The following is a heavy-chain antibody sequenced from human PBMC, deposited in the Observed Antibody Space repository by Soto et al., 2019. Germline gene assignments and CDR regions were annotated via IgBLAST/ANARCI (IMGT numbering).Heavy chain of an antibody. Sequence: EVQLVESGGGLVQPGGSLRLSCAASGFTVSSNYMSWVRQAPGKGLEWVSVIYSGGSTYYADSVKGRFTISRHNSKNTLYLQMNSLRAEDTAVYYCARVRGGYSGYDWTYNWFDPWGQGTLVTVSS. J-gene: IGHJ5*02. CDR3: ARVRGGYSGYDWTYNWFDP. CDR2: IYSGGST. CDR1: GFTVSSNY. V-gene: IGHV3-53*04. D-gene: IGHD5-12*01.